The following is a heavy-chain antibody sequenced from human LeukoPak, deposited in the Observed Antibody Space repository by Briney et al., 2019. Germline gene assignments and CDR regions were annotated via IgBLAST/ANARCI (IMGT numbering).Heavy chain of an antibody. J-gene: IGHJ5*02. V-gene: IGHV1-46*01. Sequence: EASVKLSCRASGFTFTSYYMHWVRQAPGQGLEWVGIIHPNGSYTSYAQTFKGRVTMTRDTSKSTVYMELNSLRSEDTAGYYCAKDNSGGSTWWFDPWGQGTLVTVSS. CDR2: IHPNGSYT. CDR1: GFTFTSYY. CDR3: AKDNSGGSTWWFDP. D-gene: IGHD2-15*01.